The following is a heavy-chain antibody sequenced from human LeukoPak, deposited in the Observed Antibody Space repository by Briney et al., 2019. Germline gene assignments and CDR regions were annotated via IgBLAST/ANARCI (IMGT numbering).Heavy chain of an antibody. CDR3: ARDGISCSGGHCYFAS. J-gene: IGHJ4*02. CDR2: INNDGSST. V-gene: IGHV3-74*01. CDR1: GFIFGNYW. Sequence: GGSLRLSCATSGFIFGNYWMHWVRQAPGKGLVWVSRINNDGSSTTYGDSVKGRFTISRDNARNTLYLQMNSLRAEDTAVYYCARDGISCSGGHCYFASWGQGTLVTVSS. D-gene: IGHD2-15*01.